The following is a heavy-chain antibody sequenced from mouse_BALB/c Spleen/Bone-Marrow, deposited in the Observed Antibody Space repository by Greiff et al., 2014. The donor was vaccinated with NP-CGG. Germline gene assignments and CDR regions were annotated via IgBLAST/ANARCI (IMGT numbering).Heavy chain of an antibody. CDR1: GYTFTSYW. CDR3: ARRAYGSGYGFAY. J-gene: IGHJ3*01. D-gene: IGHD1-1*01. Sequence: QVQLQQSGGELAKPGASVKMSCKASGYTFTSYWMHWGKKRAGKGLGWIGYINPTTGYTEYNQKFKDKATLTADKSSSTAYMQLSSLTSEDSAVYYCARRAYGSGYGFAYWGQGTLVTVSA. V-gene: IGHV1-7*01. CDR2: INPTTGYT.